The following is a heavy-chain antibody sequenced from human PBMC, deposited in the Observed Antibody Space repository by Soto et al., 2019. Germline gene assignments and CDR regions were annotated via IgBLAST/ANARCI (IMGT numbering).Heavy chain of an antibody. CDR2: TYYRSKWYN. CDR3: ARSRYCSSTSCYAFDS. V-gene: IGHV6-1*01. J-gene: IGHJ4*02. CDR1: GDSVSSNSAA. Sequence: SQTLSLTCAISGDSVSSNSAAWNWIRQSPSRGLEWLGRTYYRSKWYNDYAVSVKSRITINPDTSKNQFSLQLNSVTPEDTAVYYCARSRYCSSTSCYAFDSWGQGTLVTVSS. D-gene: IGHD2-2*01.